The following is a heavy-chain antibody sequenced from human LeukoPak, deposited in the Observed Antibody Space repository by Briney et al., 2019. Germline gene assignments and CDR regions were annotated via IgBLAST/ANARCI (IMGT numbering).Heavy chain of an antibody. CDR2: INPNSGGT. CDR3: ARVGSSSSNWFDP. CDR1: GYTFTGYY. V-gene: IGHV1-2*02. J-gene: IGHJ5*02. Sequence: ASVKVSCKASGYTFTGYYMHWVRQAPGQGLEWMGWINPNSGGTNYAQKFQGRVTMTRDTSISTAYMELSRLRSDDTAVYYCARVGSSSSNWFDPGAREPWSPSPQ. D-gene: IGHD6-13*01.